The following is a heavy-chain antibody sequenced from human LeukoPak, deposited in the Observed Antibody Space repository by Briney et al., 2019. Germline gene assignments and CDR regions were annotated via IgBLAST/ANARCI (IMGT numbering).Heavy chain of an antibody. CDR3: ARELGCSSTSCYGP. CDR2: INWNGGST. CDR1: GFTFDDYG. Sequence: PGGSLRLSCAASGFTFDDYGMSWVRQAPGKGLEWVSGINWNGGSTGYADSAKGRFTISRDNAKNSLYLQMNSLRAEDTALYYCARELGCSSTSCYGPWGQGTLVTVSS. D-gene: IGHD2-2*01. J-gene: IGHJ5*02. V-gene: IGHV3-20*04.